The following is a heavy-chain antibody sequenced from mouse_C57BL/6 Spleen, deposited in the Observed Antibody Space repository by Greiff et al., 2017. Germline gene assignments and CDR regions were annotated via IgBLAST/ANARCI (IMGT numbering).Heavy chain of an antibody. CDR1: GYSITSGYY. V-gene: IGHV3-6*01. Sequence: EVQLVESGPGLVKPSQSLSLTCSVTGYSITSGYYWNWLRQFPGNKLEWMGYISYDGSNNYNPSLKNRISITRDTSKNQFFLKLNSVTTEDTATYYCARKTGTGYFDVWGTGTTVTVSS. CDR2: ISYDGSN. J-gene: IGHJ1*03. D-gene: IGHD4-1*01. CDR3: ARKTGTGYFDV.